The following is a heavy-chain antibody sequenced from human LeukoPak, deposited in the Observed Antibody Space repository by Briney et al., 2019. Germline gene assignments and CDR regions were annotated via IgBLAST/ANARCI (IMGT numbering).Heavy chain of an antibody. CDR3: ASMNYVSTGWGAHFDN. J-gene: IGHJ4*02. Sequence: PGGSLRLSCAASGFTFSIYSMNWVRQAPGRGLEWLSYIGSSGTTTYYADSVKGRFTISRDNAKNLLFLQMNSLRAEDTAVYYCASMNYVSTGWGAHFDNWGQGTLVTVSS. CDR2: IGSSGTTT. CDR1: GFTFSIYS. V-gene: IGHV3-48*04. D-gene: IGHD1-7*01.